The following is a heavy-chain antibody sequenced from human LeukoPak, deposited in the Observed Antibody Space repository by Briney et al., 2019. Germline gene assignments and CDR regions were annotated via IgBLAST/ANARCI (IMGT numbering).Heavy chain of an antibody. Sequence: GGSLRLSCADSQFTFNGSWMNWVRQAPGKGLEWVSSISSSSSYIYYADSVKGRFTISRDNAKNSLYLQMNSLRAEDTAVYYCARDHSGAFDIWGQGTMVTVSS. V-gene: IGHV3-21*01. CDR3: ARDHSGAFDI. CDR2: ISSSSSYI. J-gene: IGHJ3*02. D-gene: IGHD1-14*01. CDR1: QFTFNGSW.